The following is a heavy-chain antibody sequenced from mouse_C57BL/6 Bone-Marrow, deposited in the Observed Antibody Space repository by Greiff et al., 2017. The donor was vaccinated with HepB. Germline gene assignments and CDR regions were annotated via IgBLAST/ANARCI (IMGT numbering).Heavy chain of an antibody. CDR1: GFTFSDYY. CDR2: INYDGSST. CDR3: ARDGYYGSDAMDY. J-gene: IGHJ4*01. V-gene: IGHV5-16*01. D-gene: IGHD1-1*01. Sequence: DVMLVESEGGLVQPGSSMTLSCTASGFTFSDYYIAWVRQVPEKGLEWVANINYDGSSTYYLDSLKSRFIISRDNAKTILYLQMSSLKSEDTATYYCARDGYYGSDAMDYWGQGTSVTVSS.